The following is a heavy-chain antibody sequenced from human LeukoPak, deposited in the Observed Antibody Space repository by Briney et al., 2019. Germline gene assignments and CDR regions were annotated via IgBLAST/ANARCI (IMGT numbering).Heavy chain of an antibody. Sequence: SETLSLTCAVSGGSISSGGYSWSWIRQPPGKGLEWIGYIYHSGSTYYNPSLKSRVTISVDRSKNQFSLKLSSVTAADTAVYYCARGRYGDYNYFDYWGQGTLSPSPQ. J-gene: IGHJ4*02. CDR3: ARGRYGDYNYFDY. V-gene: IGHV4-30-2*01. CDR2: IYHSGST. D-gene: IGHD4-17*01. CDR1: GGSISSGGYS.